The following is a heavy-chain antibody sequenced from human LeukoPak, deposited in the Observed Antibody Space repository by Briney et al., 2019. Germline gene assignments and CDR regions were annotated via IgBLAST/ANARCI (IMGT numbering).Heavy chain of an antibody. J-gene: IGHJ6*03. CDR2: IKQDGSEK. CDR3: ARDSLRVEAYSSSWYTSRYYYMDV. D-gene: IGHD6-13*01. Sequence: GGSLRLSCAASGFTFSSYWMSWVRQAPGKGLEWVANIKQDGSEKYYVDSVKGRFTISRDNAKNSLYLQMNSLRAEDTAVYYCARDSLRVEAYSSSWYTSRYYYMDVWGKGTTVTVSS. CDR1: GFTFSSYW. V-gene: IGHV3-7*01.